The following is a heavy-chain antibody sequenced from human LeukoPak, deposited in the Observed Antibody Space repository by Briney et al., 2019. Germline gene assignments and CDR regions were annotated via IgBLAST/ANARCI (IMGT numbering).Heavy chain of an antibody. D-gene: IGHD2-2*03. CDR3: ARDLDIVVVPASWFYP. J-gene: IGHJ5*02. Sequence: GGSLRLSCAVSGFTVSSTYMSWVRQAPGKGLEWVAGIYSGGSTYYADSVKGRFTISRDTSKNSLSLQMNSLRAEDTAVYYCARDLDIVVVPASWFYPWGQGTLVTVSS. V-gene: IGHV3-53*01. CDR2: IYSGGST. CDR1: GFTVSSTY.